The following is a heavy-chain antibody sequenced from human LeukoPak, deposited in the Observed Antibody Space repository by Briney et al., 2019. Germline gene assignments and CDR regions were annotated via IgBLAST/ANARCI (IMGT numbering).Heavy chain of an antibody. CDR3: ARILGYSYGQADY. CDR2: IYYSGSA. Sequence: TRAQTLSLTCTVSGHSIRSGGDYGRWIRQHRGKGRGWIGFIYYSGSAYYIPPLKGRVTISVDTSKNQFSLWLSSVTAADTAVYYCARILGYSYGQADYWGQGTLVTVSS. J-gene: IGHJ4*02. D-gene: IGHD5-18*01. CDR1: GHSIRSGGDY. V-gene: IGHV4-31*03.